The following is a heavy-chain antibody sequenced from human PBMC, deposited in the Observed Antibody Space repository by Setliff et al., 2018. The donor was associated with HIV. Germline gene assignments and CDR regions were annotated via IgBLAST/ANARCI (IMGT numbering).Heavy chain of an antibody. CDR2: INPSGGST. CDR3: ARVEYYYDSSGYYYDY. J-gene: IGHJ4*02. V-gene: IGHV1-46*01. D-gene: IGHD3-22*01. Sequence: ASVKVSCKASGYTFTSYYMHWVRQAPGQGLEWMGIINPSGGSTSYAQKFQSRVTMTRDTSTSTVYMELGSLRSEDTAVYYCARVEYYYDSSGYYYDYWGLGTLVTVSS. CDR1: GYTFTSYY.